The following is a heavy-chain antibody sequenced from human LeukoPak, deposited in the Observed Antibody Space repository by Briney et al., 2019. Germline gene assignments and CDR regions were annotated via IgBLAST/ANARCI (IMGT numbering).Heavy chain of an antibody. CDR3: ASHHTGYSNSWYPIWYGMDV. V-gene: IGHV4-34*01. CDR2: INHSGST. Sequence: SETLSLTCAVYGGSFSGYYWSWIRQPPGKGLEWIGEINHSGSTNYNPSLKSRVTISVDTSKNQFSLKLSSVTAADTAVYYCASHHTGYSNSWYPIWYGMDVWGQGTTVTVSS. CDR1: GGSFSGYY. D-gene: IGHD6-13*01. J-gene: IGHJ6*02.